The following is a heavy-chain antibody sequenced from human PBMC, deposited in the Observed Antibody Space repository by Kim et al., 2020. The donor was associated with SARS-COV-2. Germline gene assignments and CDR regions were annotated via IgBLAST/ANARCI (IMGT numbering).Heavy chain of an antibody. Sequence: GGSTYYAGSVKGRFTISRDNSKNTLYLQMNSLRAEDTAVYYCAKDGATNYWGQGTLVTVSS. D-gene: IGHD1-26*01. J-gene: IGHJ4*02. CDR2: GGST. CDR3: AKDGATNY. V-gene: IGHV3-23*01.